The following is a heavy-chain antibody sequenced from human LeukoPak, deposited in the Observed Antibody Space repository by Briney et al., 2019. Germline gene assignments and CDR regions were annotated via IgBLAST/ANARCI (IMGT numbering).Heavy chain of an antibody. Sequence: GGSLRLSCAASEFNLDDYAMHWVRQAPGKGLEWVSSISWNSGRKVYADSVKGRFTISRDNAKNSLYLQMNSLRPEDTALYYCTKAQLGFYDSSASDYWGQGTLVTVSS. D-gene: IGHD3-22*01. J-gene: IGHJ4*02. CDR1: EFNLDDYA. V-gene: IGHV3-9*01. CDR2: ISWNSGRK. CDR3: TKAQLGFYDSSASDY.